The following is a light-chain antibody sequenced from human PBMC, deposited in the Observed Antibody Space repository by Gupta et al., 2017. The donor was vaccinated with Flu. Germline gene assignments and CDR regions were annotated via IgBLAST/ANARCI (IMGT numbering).Light chain of an antibody. CDR3: GTWDSSLSGVV. V-gene: IGLV1-51*01. CDR2: DNN. CDR1: SSNIGNNY. J-gene: IGLJ2*01. Sequence: QSVLTQPPSVSAAPGPKVTISCSGSSSNIGNNYASWYQQLPGTAPKLLIYDNNKRPSGIPDRFSGSKSGTSATLDITGLQTGDEADYYCGTWDSSLSGVVFGGGTKLTVL.